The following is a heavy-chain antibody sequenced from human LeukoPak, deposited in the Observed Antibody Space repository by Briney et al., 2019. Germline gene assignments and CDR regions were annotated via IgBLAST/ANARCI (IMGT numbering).Heavy chain of an antibody. CDR3: AKERGSSGYWPH. V-gene: IGHV3-23*01. D-gene: IGHD3-22*01. J-gene: IGHJ4*02. CDR2: ISGGGGST. Sequence: GGSLRLSCAASGFTFTSYSMNWVRQAPGKGLEWVSTISGGGGSTYYADSVKGRFTISRDNSKNTLYLQMNSLRAEDTAVYYCAKERGSSGYWPHWGQGTLVTVSS. CDR1: GFTFTSYS.